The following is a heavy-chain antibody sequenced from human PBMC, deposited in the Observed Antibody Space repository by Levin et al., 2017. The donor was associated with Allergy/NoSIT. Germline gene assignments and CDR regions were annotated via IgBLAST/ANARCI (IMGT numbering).Heavy chain of an antibody. V-gene: IGHV3-49*04. Sequence: PGGSLRLSCTGSGFNFGDSGMHWVRQAPGKGLEWVAFIRSEFYHGTPEYAASVKGRFTISRHDSERITYLQMNSLNAEDTAVYYCTRDQGYFDSLPNWGQGTLVTVSS. CDR2: IRSEFYHGTP. D-gene: IGHD3-9*01. CDR3: TRDQGYFDSLPN. J-gene: IGHJ1*01. CDR1: GFNFGDSG.